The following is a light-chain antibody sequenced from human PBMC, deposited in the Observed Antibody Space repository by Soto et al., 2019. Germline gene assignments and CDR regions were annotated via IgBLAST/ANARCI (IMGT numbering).Light chain of an antibody. V-gene: IGLV2-14*01. Sequence: QSALTQPASVSRSPGQSITISCTGTSSDVGGYNYVSGYQQHPGKAPKLMIYEVSNRPSGVSNRFSGSKSGNTASLTISGLQAEDEADYYCSSYTSSSTRVFGGGTKLTVL. CDR2: EVS. CDR1: SSDVGGYNY. J-gene: IGLJ3*02. CDR3: SSYTSSSTRV.